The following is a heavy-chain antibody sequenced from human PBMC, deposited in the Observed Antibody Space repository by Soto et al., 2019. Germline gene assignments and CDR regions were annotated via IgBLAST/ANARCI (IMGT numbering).Heavy chain of an antibody. CDR1: GGTFSSYA. CDR2: IIPIFGTA. V-gene: IGHV1-69*06. D-gene: IGHD6-13*01. J-gene: IGHJ6*02. CDR3: ARGEQLVYYYYYGMDV. Sequence: SVKVSCKVSGGTFSSYAISWVRQAPGQGLEWMGGIIPIFGTANYAQKFQGRVTITADKSTSTAYMELSSLRSEDTAVYYCARGEQLVYYYYYGMDVWGQGTTVTVSS.